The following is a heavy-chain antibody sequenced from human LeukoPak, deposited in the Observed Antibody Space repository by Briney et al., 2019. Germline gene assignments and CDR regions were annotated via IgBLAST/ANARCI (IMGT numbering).Heavy chain of an antibody. CDR1: GNYW. J-gene: IGHJ4*02. Sequence: GGSLRLSCAASGNYWVHWVRQVPGKGLVWVSHINSDGSWTSYADSVKGRFTISKDNAKNTVYLQMNSLRAEDTAVYYCVSFYETYWGRGTLVTVSS. CDR3: VSFYETY. D-gene: IGHD2/OR15-2a*01. V-gene: IGHV3-74*01. CDR2: INSDGSWT.